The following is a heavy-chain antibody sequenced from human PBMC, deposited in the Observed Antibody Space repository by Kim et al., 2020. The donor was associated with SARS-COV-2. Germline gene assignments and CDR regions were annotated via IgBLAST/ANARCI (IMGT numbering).Heavy chain of an antibody. CDR2: ISWNSGSI. J-gene: IGHJ6*02. V-gene: IGHV3-9*01. D-gene: IGHD5-12*01. CDR1: GFTFDDYA. Sequence: GGSLRLSCAASGFTFDDYAMHWVRQAPGKGLEWVSGISWNSGSIGYADSVKGRCTISRDNAKNSLYLQMNSLRAEDTALYYCAKDITGGDIVATIGRYYYYYYGMDVWGQGTTVTVSS. CDR3: AKDITGGDIVATIGRYYYYYYGMDV.